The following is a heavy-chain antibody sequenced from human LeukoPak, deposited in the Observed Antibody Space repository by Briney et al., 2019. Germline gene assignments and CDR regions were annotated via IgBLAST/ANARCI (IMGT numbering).Heavy chain of an antibody. Sequence: SETLSLTCTVSGGSISSYYWSWIRQPPGKGLEWIGYIYYSGSTNCNPSLKGRVTISVDTSKNQFSLKLSSVTAADTAVYYCARGRVGATYWFDPWGQGTLVTVSS. CDR2: IYYSGST. CDR1: GGSISSYY. J-gene: IGHJ5*02. V-gene: IGHV4-59*01. D-gene: IGHD1-26*01. CDR3: ARGRVGATYWFDP.